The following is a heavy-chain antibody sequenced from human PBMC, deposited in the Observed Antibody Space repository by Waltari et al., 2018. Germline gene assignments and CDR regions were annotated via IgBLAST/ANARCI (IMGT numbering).Heavy chain of an antibody. J-gene: IGHJ6*02. CDR2: IRSKPYGGTT. CDR3: TLGYSSSVGDWGYYYYGMDV. Sequence: EVQLVESGGGLVQPGRSLRLSCTASGFTFGDYAMSWVRQAPGKGLAWVGFIRSKPYGGTTEYAASVKGRFTISRDDSKSIAYLQMNSLKTEDTAVYYCTLGYSSSVGDWGYYYYGMDVWGQGTTVTVSS. V-gene: IGHV3-49*04. CDR1: GFTFGDYA. D-gene: IGHD6-6*01.